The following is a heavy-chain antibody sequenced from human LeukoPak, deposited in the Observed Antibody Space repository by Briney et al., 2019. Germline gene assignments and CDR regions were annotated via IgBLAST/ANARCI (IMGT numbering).Heavy chain of an antibody. V-gene: IGHV3-30-3*01. D-gene: IGHD2-2*01. CDR3: ARDPGYCSSTSCHSYYYGMDV. Sequence: GGSLRLSCAASGFTFSSYAMHWVRQAPGKGLEWVAVISYDGSNKYYADSVKGRFTTSRDNSKNTLYLQMNSLRAEDTAVYCCARDPGYCSSTSCHSYYYGMDVWGQGTTVTVSS. J-gene: IGHJ6*02. CDR2: ISYDGSNK. CDR1: GFTFSSYA.